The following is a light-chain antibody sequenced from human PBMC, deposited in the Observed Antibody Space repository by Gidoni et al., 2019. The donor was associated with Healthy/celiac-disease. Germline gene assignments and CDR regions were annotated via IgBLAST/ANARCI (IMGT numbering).Light chain of an antibody. CDR3: QQYGSSPYT. CDR2: GAS. CDR1: QSVSSSY. V-gene: IGKV3-20*01. J-gene: IGKJ2*01. Sequence: EILLTLSPGTLSLSPGERATLSCRASQSVSSSYLAWYQQKPGQAPRLLIYGASSRATGIPDRFSGSGSGTDFTLTISRLEPEDFAVYYCQQYGSSPYTFXQXTKLEIK.